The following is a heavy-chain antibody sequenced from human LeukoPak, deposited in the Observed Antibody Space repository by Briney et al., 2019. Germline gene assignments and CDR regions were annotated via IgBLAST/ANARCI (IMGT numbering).Heavy chain of an antibody. CDR3: ATLTVRGVINI. D-gene: IGHD3-10*01. V-gene: IGHV3-15*01. Sequence: GGSLRLSCAASGFTFSNTWMNWVRQAPGKGLEWVGRIQSKTDGGTTEYAAPVKGRFAISRDDSKTTLYLQMNSLKTEDTAVYYCATLTVRGVINIWGQGTLVTVSS. CDR1: GFTFSNTW. J-gene: IGHJ4*02. CDR2: IQSKTDGGTT.